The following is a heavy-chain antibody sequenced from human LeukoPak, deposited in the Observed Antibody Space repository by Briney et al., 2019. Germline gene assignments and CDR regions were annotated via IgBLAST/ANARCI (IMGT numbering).Heavy chain of an antibody. CDR1: GYTFTSYG. J-gene: IGHJ4*02. V-gene: IGHV1-18*01. CDR2: ISAYNGNT. D-gene: IGHD3-22*01. CDR3: ARDRYYDSSGYYYDY. Sequence: GASVKVSCKASGYTFTSYGISWVRQAPGQGLEWMGWISAYNGNTNYAQKLQGRVTMTTDTSTSTAYMELRSLRSDDTAVYYCARDRYYDSSGYYYDYWGQGTLVTVSS.